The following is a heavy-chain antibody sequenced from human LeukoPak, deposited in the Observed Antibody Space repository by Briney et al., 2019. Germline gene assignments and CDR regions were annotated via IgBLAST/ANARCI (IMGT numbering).Heavy chain of an antibody. CDR3: AHRRITMVRGVIGFDY. V-gene: IGHV2-5*02. J-gene: IGHJ4*02. Sequence: SGPTLVKPTQTPTLTCTFSGFSLSTSGVGVGWIRQPPGKALEWLALIYWDDDKRYSPSLKSRLTITKDTSKNQVVLTMTNMDPVDTATYYCAHRRITMVRGVIGFDYWGQGTLVTVSS. D-gene: IGHD3-10*01. CDR2: IYWDDDK. CDR1: GFSLSTSGVG.